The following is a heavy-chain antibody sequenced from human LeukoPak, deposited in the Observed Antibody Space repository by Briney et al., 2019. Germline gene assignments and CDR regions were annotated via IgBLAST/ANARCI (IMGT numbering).Heavy chain of an antibody. CDR1: GFTFNKSW. Sequence: GGSLRLSCAASGFTFNKSWMSRVRQAPGKGPEWVANIKEDGTQKYYVDSVRGRFTISRDNAENSLYLQMNSLRDEDTAVYYCAKTGERDYWGKGTTVTVSS. J-gene: IGHJ6*04. V-gene: IGHV3-7*01. CDR2: IKEDGTQK. CDR3: AKTGERDY. D-gene: IGHD7-27*01.